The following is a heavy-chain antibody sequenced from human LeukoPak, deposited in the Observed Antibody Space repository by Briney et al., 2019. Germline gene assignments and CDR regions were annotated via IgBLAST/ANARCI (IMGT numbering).Heavy chain of an antibody. V-gene: IGHV4-4*07. CDR1: GGSISSYY. CDR2: IYTSGST. Sequence: PSETLSLTCTVSGGSISSYYWSWIRQPAGKGLEWIGRIYTSGSTNYNPSLKSRVTISVDTSKNQFSLKLSSVTAADTAVYYCAREWLKYSSSPYFDYWGQGTLVTVSS. D-gene: IGHD6-6*01. J-gene: IGHJ4*02. CDR3: AREWLKYSSSPYFDY.